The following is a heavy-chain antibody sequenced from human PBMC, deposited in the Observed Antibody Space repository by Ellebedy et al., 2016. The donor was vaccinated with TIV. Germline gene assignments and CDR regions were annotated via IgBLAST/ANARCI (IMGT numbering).Heavy chain of an antibody. Sequence: GESLKISCEASGFSFDIYSMHWVRQAPGKGLEWVAVIWYDGSNKYYADSVKGRFTISRDNSQNTLSLPMNSLRAEDTAVYYCARGGPCSSSPHDYWGQGTLVTVSS. CDR2: IWYDGSNK. J-gene: IGHJ4*02. V-gene: IGHV3-33*08. D-gene: IGHD2-2*01. CDR3: ARGGPCSSSPHDY. CDR1: GFSFDIYS.